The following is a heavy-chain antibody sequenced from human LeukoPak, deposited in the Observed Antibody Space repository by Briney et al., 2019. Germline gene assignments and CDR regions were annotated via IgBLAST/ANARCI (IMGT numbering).Heavy chain of an antibody. V-gene: IGHV1-8*01. J-gene: IGHJ4*02. D-gene: IGHD3-22*01. Sequence: ASVKVSCKASGYTFTSYDINWVRQATGQGLEWMGWMSPNSGNTGYAQKFQGRVTMTRNTSISTAYMELSSLRSEDTAVYYCASKQYYYDSSGYSYDYWGQGTLVTVSS. CDR2: MSPNSGNT. CDR3: ASKQYYYDSSGYSYDY. CDR1: GYTFTSYD.